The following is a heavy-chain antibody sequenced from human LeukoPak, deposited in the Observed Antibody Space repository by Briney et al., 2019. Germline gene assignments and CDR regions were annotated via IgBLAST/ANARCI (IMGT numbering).Heavy chain of an antibody. V-gene: IGHV1-2*02. CDR2: INPNSGGT. J-gene: IGHJ3*02. Sequence: ASVTVSCKASGYTFTGYYMHWVRQAPGQGLEWMGWINPNSGGTNYAQKFQGRVTMTRDTSISTAYMELSRLRSDDTAVYYCAVPDCGGDCYSLNAFDIWGQGTMVTVSS. CDR3: AVPDCGGDCYSLNAFDI. D-gene: IGHD2-21*02. CDR1: GYTFTGYY.